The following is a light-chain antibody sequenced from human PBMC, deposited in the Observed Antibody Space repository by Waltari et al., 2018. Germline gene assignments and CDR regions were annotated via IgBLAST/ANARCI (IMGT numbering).Light chain of an antibody. CDR1: QSVSST. Sequence: EIVMTQSPATLSVSLGERATPSFRASQSVSSTLAWYQQRPGQAPRLLIYGASTRATGVPARFSGSGSGTEFTLTISSLQSEDFAIYYCQQYYNWLWTFGQGTKVEIK. CDR3: QQYYNWLWT. CDR2: GAS. V-gene: IGKV3-15*01. J-gene: IGKJ1*01.